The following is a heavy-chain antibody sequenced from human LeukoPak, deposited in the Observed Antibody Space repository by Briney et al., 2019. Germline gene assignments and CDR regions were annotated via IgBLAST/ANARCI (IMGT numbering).Heavy chain of an antibody. J-gene: IGHJ1*01. CDR1: GFTFSSYG. Sequence: GGPLRLSCAASGFTFSSYGMHWVRQAPGKGMEWVAVIWYDGTNKYYADSVKGRFTISRDISQNTLFLEMNSLRVEDTAVYYCARVPVLGTRENFQRWGQGTLVTVSS. CDR2: IWYDGTNK. V-gene: IGHV3-33*01. D-gene: IGHD4-23*01. CDR3: ARVPVLGTRENFQR.